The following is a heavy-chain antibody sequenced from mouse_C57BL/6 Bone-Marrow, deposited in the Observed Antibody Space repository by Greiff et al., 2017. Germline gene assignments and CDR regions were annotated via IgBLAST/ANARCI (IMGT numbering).Heavy chain of an antibody. Sequence: QVQLQQPGAELVKPGASVKMSCKASGFTLTSYWITWVKQRPGQGLEWIGDIYPGSGSTNYNEKFKSKATLTVATSSRTGYMQLSSLTSEDAAVYYCARPYYGNYWYGDVWGTGTTVTVSS. J-gene: IGHJ1*03. CDR2: IYPGSGST. V-gene: IGHV1-55*01. CDR3: ARPYYGNYWYGDV. D-gene: IGHD2-10*01. CDR1: GFTLTSYW.